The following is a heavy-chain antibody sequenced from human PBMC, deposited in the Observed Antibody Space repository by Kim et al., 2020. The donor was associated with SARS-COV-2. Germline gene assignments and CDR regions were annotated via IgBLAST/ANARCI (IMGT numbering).Heavy chain of an antibody. D-gene: IGHD3-3*01. CDR1: GFSFNYYG. CDR3: AKEVFSHYDFPPYGLDV. CDR2: ISYDGNNK. Sequence: GGSLRLSCAASGFSFNYYGIHWVRQAPGKGLEWVALISYDGNNKYYADSVKGRFTISRDNPQNTLYLQMNSLRAEDTAVYYCAKEVFSHYDFPPYGLDVWGRGATVFVSS. V-gene: IGHV3-30*18. J-gene: IGHJ6*02.